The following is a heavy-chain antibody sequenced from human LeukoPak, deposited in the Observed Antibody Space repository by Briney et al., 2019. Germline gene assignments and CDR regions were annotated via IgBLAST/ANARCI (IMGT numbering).Heavy chain of an antibody. V-gene: IGHV1-69*02. CDR2: IIPILALS. Sequence: SVKVSCKASGGTFSSNYVSWVRQAPGQGLEWMGRIIPILALSNYAHKFQGRITITADKSATTAYMELSSLRSEDTAVYYCARSRSSGAYYYYYYMDVWGKGTTVTVSS. D-gene: IGHD6-19*01. J-gene: IGHJ6*03. CDR3: ARSRSSGAYYYYYYMDV. CDR1: GGTFSSNY.